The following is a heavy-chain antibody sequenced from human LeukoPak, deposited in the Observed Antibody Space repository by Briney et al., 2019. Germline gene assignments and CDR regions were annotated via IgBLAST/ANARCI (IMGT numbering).Heavy chain of an antibody. Sequence: SVKVSCKASGGTFSSYTISWVRQAPGQGLEWMGRIIPIPGLANYAQKFQGRVTITADKSTSTAYMELSSLRSEDTAVYYCARSAVDTAMGADFYYSGQGTLVTV. CDR2: IIPIPGLA. D-gene: IGHD5-18*01. V-gene: IGHV1-69*02. CDR3: ARSAVDTAMGADFYY. CDR1: GGTFSSYT. J-gene: IGHJ4*02.